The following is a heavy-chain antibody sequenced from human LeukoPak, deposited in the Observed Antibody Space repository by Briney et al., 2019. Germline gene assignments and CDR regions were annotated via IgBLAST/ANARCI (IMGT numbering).Heavy chain of an antibody. CDR2: IYPGDSDT. CDR1: GYSFTSYW. D-gene: IGHD3-10*01. CDR3: ARQSITMVRGVISPTIDY. J-gene: IGHJ4*02. Sequence: GESLKICCKCSGYSFTSYWIGWVRQMPGKGLEWMGIIYPGDSDTRYSPSFQGQVTISADKSISTAYLQWSSLKASDTAMYYCARQSITMVRGVISPTIDYWGQGTLVTVSS. V-gene: IGHV5-51*01.